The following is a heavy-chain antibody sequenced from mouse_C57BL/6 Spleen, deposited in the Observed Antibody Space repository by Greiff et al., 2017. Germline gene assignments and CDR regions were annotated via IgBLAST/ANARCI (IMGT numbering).Heavy chain of an antibody. CDR1: GYTFTSYW. CDR3: AAYYDHEEGLAY. J-gene: IGHJ3*01. Sequence: QVQLQQPGAELVRPGTSVKLSCKASGYTFTSYWMHWVKQRPGQGLEWIGVIDPSDSYTNYNQKFKGKATLTVDTSSSTAYMQLSSLTSEDSAVYSWAAYYDHEEGLAYWGQGTLVTVSA. D-gene: IGHD2-4*01. CDR2: IDPSDSYT. V-gene: IGHV1-59*01.